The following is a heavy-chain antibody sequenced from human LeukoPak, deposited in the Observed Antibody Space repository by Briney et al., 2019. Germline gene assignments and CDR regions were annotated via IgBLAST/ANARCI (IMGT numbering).Heavy chain of an antibody. J-gene: IGHJ5*02. CDR1: GYTFTSYD. CDR2: MNPNSGNT. Sequence: ASVKVSCKASGYTFTSYDINWVRQATGQGLEWMGWMNPNSGNTGYAQKFQGRVTMTRNTSISTAYMELSSLRSDDTAVYYCARRISAGSGSYMYNWFDPWGQGTLVTVSS. D-gene: IGHD3-10*01. CDR3: ARRISAGSGSYMYNWFDP. V-gene: IGHV1-8*01.